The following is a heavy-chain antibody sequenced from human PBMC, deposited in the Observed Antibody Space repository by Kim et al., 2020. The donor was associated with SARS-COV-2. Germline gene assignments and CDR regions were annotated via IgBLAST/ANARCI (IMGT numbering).Heavy chain of an antibody. Sequence: GGSLRLSCAASGFTFSSYAMSWVRQAPGKGLEWVSAISGSGGSTYYADSVKGRFTISRDNSKNTLYLQMNSLRAEDTAVYYCAKDLGDYYDSSGPEGAFDIWGQGTMVTVSS. D-gene: IGHD3-22*01. CDR2: ISGSGGST. CDR3: AKDLGDYYDSSGPEGAFDI. J-gene: IGHJ3*02. CDR1: GFTFSSYA. V-gene: IGHV3-23*01.